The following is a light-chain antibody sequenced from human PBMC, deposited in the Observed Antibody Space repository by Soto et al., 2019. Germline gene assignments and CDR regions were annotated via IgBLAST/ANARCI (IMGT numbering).Light chain of an antibody. CDR1: QSVSSN. Sequence: EIVMTQSPATLSVSPGERATLSCRASQSVSSNLAWYQQKPGQDPRLLIYGASTRATGIPAGFSGSGSGTEFNLTIRSLRSVVFAVYYCQRYNNWPSLTFGGGTKVEIK. CDR3: QRYNNWPSLT. V-gene: IGKV3-15*01. CDR2: GAS. J-gene: IGKJ4*01.